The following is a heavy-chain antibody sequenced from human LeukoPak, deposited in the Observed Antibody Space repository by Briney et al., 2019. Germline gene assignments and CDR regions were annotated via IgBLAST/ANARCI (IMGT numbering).Heavy chain of an antibody. V-gene: IGHV4-34*01. D-gene: IGHD3-10*01. CDR1: GGSFSGYY. J-gene: IGHJ4*02. CDR2: INHSGST. Sequence: SETLSLTCAVYGGSFSGYYWSWIRQPPGKVLEWIGEINHSGSTNYNPSLKSRVTISVDTSKNQFSLKLSSVTAADTAVYYCARGFFKSQGSYFDYWGQGTLVTVSS. CDR3: ARGFFKSQGSYFDY.